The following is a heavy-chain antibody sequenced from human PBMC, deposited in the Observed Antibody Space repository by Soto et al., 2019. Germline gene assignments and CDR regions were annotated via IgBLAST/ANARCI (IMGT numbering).Heavy chain of an antibody. J-gene: IGHJ4*02. CDR2: ISAYNGNT. CDR1: GYTFTSYG. D-gene: IGHD6-6*01. Sequence: ASVKVSCKASGYTFTSYGISWVRQAPGQGLEWMGWISAYNGNTNYAQKLQGRVTMTTDPSTSTAYMELRSLRSDDTAVYYCARVESRWQPVGSFDYWGQGTLVTVSS. V-gene: IGHV1-18*01. CDR3: ARVESRWQPVGSFDY.